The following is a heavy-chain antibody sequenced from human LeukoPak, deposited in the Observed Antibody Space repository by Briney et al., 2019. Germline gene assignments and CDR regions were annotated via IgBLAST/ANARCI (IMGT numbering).Heavy chain of an antibody. CDR3: AGLVESLANGFDF. CDR1: GGTFSSYA. V-gene: IGHV1-69*13. J-gene: IGHJ3*01. D-gene: IGHD2-8*02. CDR2: IIPLFGTT. Sequence: ASVKVSCKASGGTFSSYAISWVRQAPGQGLEWMGEIIPLFGTTNFAQKFQGRITISADESTSTAYMELSSLRSEDTAMYYCAGLVESLANGFDFWGQGTMVTVSS.